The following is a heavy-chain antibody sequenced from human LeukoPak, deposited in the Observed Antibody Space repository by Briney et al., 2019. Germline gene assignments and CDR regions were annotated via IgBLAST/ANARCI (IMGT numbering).Heavy chain of an antibody. CDR1: GGSIGSYY. CDR2: IHCSGYI. J-gene: IGHJ6*02. V-gene: IGHV4-59*01. Sequence: SETLSLTCSVSGGSIGSYYWNWIRQPPGKGLEWIGCIHCSGYISYNPSLESRVTISADTSKDQFSLKMSSVTAADTALYYCARWQGDSSNWGRTRGYGMDVWGQGITVIVSS. CDR3: ARWQGDSSNWGRTRGYGMDV. D-gene: IGHD6-13*01.